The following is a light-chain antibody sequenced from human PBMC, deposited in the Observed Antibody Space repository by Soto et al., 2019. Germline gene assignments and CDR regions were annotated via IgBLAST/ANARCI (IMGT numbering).Light chain of an antibody. V-gene: IGLV1-40*01. CDR3: QSYDSSLSAPYV. CDR2: DNN. CDR1: RSNIGAHSN. J-gene: IGLJ1*01. Sequence: QSVLTQPPSVSGAPGQRVTISCTGSRSNIGAHSNVYWYQHLPGTAPKLLIYDNNNRPSGVPDRFSGSKSGTSASLAITGLQAEDEADYYCQSYDSSLSAPYVFGTGTKLTVL.